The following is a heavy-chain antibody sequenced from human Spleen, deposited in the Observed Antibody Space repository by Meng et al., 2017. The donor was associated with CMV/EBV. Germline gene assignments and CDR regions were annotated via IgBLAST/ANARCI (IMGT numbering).Heavy chain of an antibody. V-gene: IGHV4-61*01. CDR2: IHHSGYT. CDR3: AKAHWGIAVEVGIDY. D-gene: IGHD6-19*01. Sequence: ETLSLTCSVSGGSVNTVSFYWSWIRQPPGKGLEWLGYIHHSGYTNYAPSLKSRVTISLDTSKNQFSLTLSSVTAADTAVYYCAKAHWGIAVEVGIDYWGQGTLVTVSS. J-gene: IGHJ4*02. CDR1: GGSVNTVSFY.